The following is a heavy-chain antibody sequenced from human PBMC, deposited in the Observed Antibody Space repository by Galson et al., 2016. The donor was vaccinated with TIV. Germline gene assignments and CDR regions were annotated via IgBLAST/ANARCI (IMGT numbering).Heavy chain of an antibody. J-gene: IGHJ6*02. V-gene: IGHV1-69-2*01. CDR2: VDPEDGQT. Sequence: VKVSCKVSGHNLTDYYIHWMQQAPGKGFEWMGHVDPEDGQTKYAAKFQGRVTITADTSTDTTYMELNYLRSEDTAIYYCTTVRLRGSGGMDVWGQGTTVIVSS. CDR3: TTVRLRGSGGMDV. CDR1: GHNLTDYY. D-gene: IGHD2-8*02.